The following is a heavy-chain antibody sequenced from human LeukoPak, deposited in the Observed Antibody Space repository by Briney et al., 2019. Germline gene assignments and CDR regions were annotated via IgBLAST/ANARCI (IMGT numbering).Heavy chain of an antibody. V-gene: IGHV4-59*08. CDR1: GGSISSYY. Sequence: SETLSLTCTVSGGSISSYYWSWIRQPPGKGLEWIGYIYYSGNTNYNPSLKSRVTISVDTSKNQFSLKLSSVTAADTAMYYCARGESSSSPLYYYYYYMDVWGKGTTVTVSS. D-gene: IGHD6-6*01. CDR3: ARGESSSSPLYYYYYYMDV. J-gene: IGHJ6*03. CDR2: IYYSGNT.